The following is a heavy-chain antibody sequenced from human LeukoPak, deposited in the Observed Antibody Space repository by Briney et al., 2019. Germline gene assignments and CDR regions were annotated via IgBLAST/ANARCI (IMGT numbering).Heavy chain of an antibody. CDR2: MNPNSGNT. V-gene: IGHV1-8*01. CDR3: ALLAYCGGDCWGAFDI. CDR1: GYTFTSYD. Sequence: ASVKVSCKASGYTFTSYDINWVRQATGQGLEWMGWMNPNSGNTGYAQKFQGRVTMTRNTSISTAYMELSSLRSEDTAVYYCALLAYCGGDCWGAFDIWGQGTMVTVSS. J-gene: IGHJ3*02. D-gene: IGHD2-21*02.